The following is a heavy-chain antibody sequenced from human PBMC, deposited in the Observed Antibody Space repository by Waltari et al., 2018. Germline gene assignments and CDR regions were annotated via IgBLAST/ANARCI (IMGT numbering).Heavy chain of an antibody. CDR3: ATRYSGYDYVLDY. V-gene: IGHV1-69*01. D-gene: IGHD5-12*01. CDR2: IIPIFGTA. J-gene: IGHJ4*02. CDR1: GYTFTSYD. Sequence: QVQLVQSGAEVKKPGASVKVSCTAFGYTFTSYDIHWVRQATGQGLEWMGWIIPIFGTANYAQKFQGRVTITTDESTSTAYMELSSLRSEDTAVYYCATRYSGYDYVLDYWGQGTLVTVSS.